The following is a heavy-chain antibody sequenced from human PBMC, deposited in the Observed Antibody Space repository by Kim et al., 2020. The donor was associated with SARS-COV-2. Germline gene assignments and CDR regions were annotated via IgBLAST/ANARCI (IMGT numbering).Heavy chain of an antibody. J-gene: IGHJ4*02. Sequence: GGSLRLSCAASGFTFDDYAMHWVRQAPGKGLEWVSGISWNSGSIGYADSVKGRFTISRDNAKNSLYLQMNSLRAEDTALYYCANSAGYCSGGSCYSFDYWGQGTLVTVSP. V-gene: IGHV3-9*01. CDR1: GFTFDDYA. D-gene: IGHD2-15*01. CDR3: ANSAGYCSGGSCYSFDY. CDR2: ISWNSGSI.